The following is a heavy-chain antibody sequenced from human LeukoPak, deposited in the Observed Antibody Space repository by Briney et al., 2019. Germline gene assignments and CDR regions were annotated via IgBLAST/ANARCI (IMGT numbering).Heavy chain of an antibody. CDR2: INPNSGGT. Sequence: ASVKVSFKASGYTFTGYYMHWVRQAPGQGLEWMGWINPNSGGTNYAQKFQGRVTMTRDTSISTVYMELSRLRSDDTAVYYCARELYAAAGAYFDYWGQGTLVTVSS. V-gene: IGHV1-2*02. CDR3: ARELYAAAGAYFDY. D-gene: IGHD6-13*01. J-gene: IGHJ4*02. CDR1: GYTFTGYY.